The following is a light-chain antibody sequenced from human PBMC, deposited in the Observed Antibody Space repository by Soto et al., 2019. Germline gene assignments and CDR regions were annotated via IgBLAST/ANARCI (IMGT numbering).Light chain of an antibody. CDR3: QQYGRSPFT. V-gene: IGKV3-20*01. Sequence: EMVLTQSPDTLSLSPGERSTLSCKASQSVSSSYLAWYQQRPGQAPRLLIHGASKRATGIPDRFSGRGSGTDFTLTITRLEPEDFAVYSCQQYGRSPFTFGPGTKVDI. CDR2: GAS. CDR1: QSVSSSY. J-gene: IGKJ3*01.